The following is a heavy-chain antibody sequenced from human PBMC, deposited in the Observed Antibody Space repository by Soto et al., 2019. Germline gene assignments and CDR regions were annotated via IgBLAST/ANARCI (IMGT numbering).Heavy chain of an antibody. CDR1: GGTFSSYA. V-gene: IGHV1-69*06. Sequence: QVQLVQSGAEVKKPGSSVKVSCKASGGTFSSYAISWVRQAPGQGLEWMGGIIPIFGTANYAQKFQGRVTSTADKSTSTAYMELSSLRSEDTAVYYCARCLRYDILTGYSHWAVGAFDIWGQGTMVTVSS. CDR2: IIPIFGTA. D-gene: IGHD3-9*01. J-gene: IGHJ3*02. CDR3: ARCLRYDILTGYSHWAVGAFDI.